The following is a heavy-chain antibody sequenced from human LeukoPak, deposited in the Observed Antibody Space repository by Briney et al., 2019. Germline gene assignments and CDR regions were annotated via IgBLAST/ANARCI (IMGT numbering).Heavy chain of an antibody. Sequence: ALVKVSCKASGYTFTSYGISMVRQAPGQGLEGMGWSSAYNGNINYAQKLQGRVTMATDTSTSTVYMQLKRLRPDDTAVYYCAKRGDGDGYNSVYYYYYMDVWGKGTTVTISS. CDR2: SSAYNGNI. CDR3: AKRGDGDGYNSVYYYYYMDV. CDR1: GYTFTSYG. D-gene: IGHD5-24*01. V-gene: IGHV1-18*01. J-gene: IGHJ6*03.